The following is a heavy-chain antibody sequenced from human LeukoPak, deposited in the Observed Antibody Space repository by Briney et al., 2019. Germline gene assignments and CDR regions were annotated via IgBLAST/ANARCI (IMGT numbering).Heavy chain of an antibody. Sequence: GGSLRLSCAASGFTFSSYAMHWVRQAPGKGLEWVAVISYDGSNKYYADSVKGRFTISRDNSKDTLYLQMNSLRAEDTAVYYCARDHSSGWSPNYFDYWGQGTLVTVSS. J-gene: IGHJ4*02. V-gene: IGHV3-30-3*01. CDR1: GFTFSSYA. CDR2: ISYDGSNK. D-gene: IGHD6-19*01. CDR3: ARDHSSGWSPNYFDY.